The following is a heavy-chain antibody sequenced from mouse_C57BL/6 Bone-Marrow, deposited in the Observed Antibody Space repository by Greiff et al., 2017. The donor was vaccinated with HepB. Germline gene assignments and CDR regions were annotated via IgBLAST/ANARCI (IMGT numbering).Heavy chain of an antibody. CDR2: IDPENGDT. CDR3: TTLLPNWYFDV. D-gene: IGHD2-10*01. J-gene: IGHJ1*03. Sequence: EVQLQQSGAELVRPGASVKLSCTASGFNIKDDYMHWVKQRPEQGLEWIGWIDPENGDTENASKFQGKATITADTSSNTAYLQLSSLTSEDTAVYYCTTLLPNWYFDVWGTGTTVTVSS. CDR1: GFNIKDDY. V-gene: IGHV14-4*01.